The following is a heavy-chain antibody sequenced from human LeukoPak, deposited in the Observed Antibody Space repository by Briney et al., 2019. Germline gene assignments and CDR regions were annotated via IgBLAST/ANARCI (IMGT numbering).Heavy chain of an antibody. V-gene: IGHV3-15*01. D-gene: IGHD3-9*01. Sequence: GGSLRLSCAASGFTFSNAWMSWVRQAPGKGLEWVGRIKSKTDGGTTDYAAPVKGRFTISRDNSKNTLYLQMNGLRAEDTAVYYCAKDPFDWRKTYFDYWGQGTLVTVSS. J-gene: IGHJ4*02. CDR1: GFTFSNAW. CDR2: IKSKTDGGTT. CDR3: AKDPFDWRKTYFDY.